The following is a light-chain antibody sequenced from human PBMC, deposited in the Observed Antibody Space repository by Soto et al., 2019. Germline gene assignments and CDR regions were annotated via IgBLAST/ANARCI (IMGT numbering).Light chain of an antibody. CDR2: DVS. Sequence: QSVLTQPRSVSGSPGQSVTISCTGTSSDVGGYNYVSWYQQHPGKAPKLMIYDVSQRPSGVPDRFSGSKSGNTASLTISGLQADDEADYYCCSYAGSYIFVFGTGTNDTVL. V-gene: IGLV2-11*01. CDR1: SSDVGGYNY. CDR3: CSYAGSYIFV. J-gene: IGLJ1*01.